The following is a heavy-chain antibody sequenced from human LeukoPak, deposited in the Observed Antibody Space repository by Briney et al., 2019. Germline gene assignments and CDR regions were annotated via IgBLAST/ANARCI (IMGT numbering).Heavy chain of an antibody. CDR1: GGSISSSSYY. Sequence: PSETLSLTCTVSGGSISSSSYYWGWIRQPPGKGLEWIGSIYYSGSTYYNPSLKSRVTISVDTSKNQFSLKLSSVTAADTAVYYCARHRVVGQRVWLDPWGQGTLVTVSS. D-gene: IGHD3-3*01. V-gene: IGHV4-39*01. J-gene: IGHJ5*02. CDR2: IYYSGST. CDR3: ARHRVVGQRVWLDP.